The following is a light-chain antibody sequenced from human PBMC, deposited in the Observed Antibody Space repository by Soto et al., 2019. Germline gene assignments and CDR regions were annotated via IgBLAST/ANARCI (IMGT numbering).Light chain of an antibody. V-gene: IGLV2-14*01. CDR1: SSDVGGYNY. Sequence: QSALTQPASVSGSPGQSITISCIGTSSDVGGYNYVSWYQQHPGKAPKLMIYDVSNRPSGVSNRFSGSKSGNTASLTISGLQAEDEADYYCSSYTSSSTYVFGTGTKSPS. CDR2: DVS. CDR3: SSYTSSSTYV. J-gene: IGLJ1*01.